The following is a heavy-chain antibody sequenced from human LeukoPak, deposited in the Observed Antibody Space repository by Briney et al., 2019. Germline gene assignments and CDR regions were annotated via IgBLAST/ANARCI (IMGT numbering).Heavy chain of an antibody. CDR3: ARGKWELPFDY. J-gene: IGHJ4*02. D-gene: IGHD1-26*01. Sequence: GRSLRLSCAASGFTFSSYAMHWVRQAPGKGLEWVAVISYDGSNKYYADSVKGRFTISRDNSKNTLYLQMNSLRAEDTAVYYCARGKWELPFDYWGQGTLSPSPQ. V-gene: IGHV3-30-3*01. CDR1: GFTFSSYA. CDR2: ISYDGSNK.